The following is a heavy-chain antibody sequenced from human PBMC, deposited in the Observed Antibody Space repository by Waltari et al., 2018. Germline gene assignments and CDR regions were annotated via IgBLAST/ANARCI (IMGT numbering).Heavy chain of an antibody. CDR2: INPSGGST. CDR3: ARGVDWSSRRDAFDI. J-gene: IGHJ3*02. D-gene: IGHD1-1*01. Sequence: QVQLVQSGAEVKKPGASVKVSCKASGYTFTSYYLHWVRQAPGQGLEWMGIINPSGGSTSYEQKFQGRVTMTRDTATSTVYMELSSMRSEDTAVYYCARGVDWSSRRDAFDIWGQGTMVTVSS. V-gene: IGHV1-46*01. CDR1: GYTFTSYY.